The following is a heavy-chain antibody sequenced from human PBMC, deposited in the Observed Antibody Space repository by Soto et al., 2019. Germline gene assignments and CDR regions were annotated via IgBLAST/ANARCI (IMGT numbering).Heavy chain of an antibody. CDR1: GGTFSSYA. CDR3: ASSVVLVRRVIQTLPPKYYYYGMDV. V-gene: IGHV1-69*01. D-gene: IGHD3-10*01. Sequence: QVQLVQSGAEVKKPGSSVKVSCKASGGTFSSYAISWVRQAPGQGLEWMGGIIPIFGTANYAQKFQGRVTITADESTSTAYMELSSLRSEDTAVYYCASSVVLVRRVIQTLPPKYYYYGMDVWGQGTTVTVSS. J-gene: IGHJ6*02. CDR2: IIPIFGTA.